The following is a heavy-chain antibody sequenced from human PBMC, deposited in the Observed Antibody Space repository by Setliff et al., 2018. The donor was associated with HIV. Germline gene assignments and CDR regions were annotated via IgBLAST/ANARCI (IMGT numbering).Heavy chain of an antibody. V-gene: IGHV4-39*01. J-gene: IGHJ3*02. CDR2: ILYGGTT. Sequence: SETLSLTCAVSGGSVDSRDYYWGWIRQPPGKGLEWIGNILYGGTTYYTPSLKSRVSISVDTSRNQFSLRLNSVTAAVTAVYYCARPTTGLGGGAAFDIWGQGTMVTVSS. D-gene: IGHD2-8*01. CDR1: GGSVDSRDYY. CDR3: ARPTTGLGGGAAFDI.